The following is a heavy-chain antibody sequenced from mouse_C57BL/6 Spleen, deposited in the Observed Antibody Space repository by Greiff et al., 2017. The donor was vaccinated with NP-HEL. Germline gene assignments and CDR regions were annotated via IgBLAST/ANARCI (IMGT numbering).Heavy chain of an antibody. CDR3: ARNPIYYDYRGYAMDY. D-gene: IGHD2-4*01. V-gene: IGHV1-69*01. Sequence: QVQLKQPGAELVMPGASVKLSCKASGYTFTSYWMHWVKQRPGQGLEWIGEIDPSDSYTNYNQKFKGKSTLTVDKSSSTAYMQLSSLTSEDSAVYYCARNPIYYDYRGYAMDYWGQGTSVTVSS. CDR1: GYTFTSYW. CDR2: IDPSDSYT. J-gene: IGHJ4*01.